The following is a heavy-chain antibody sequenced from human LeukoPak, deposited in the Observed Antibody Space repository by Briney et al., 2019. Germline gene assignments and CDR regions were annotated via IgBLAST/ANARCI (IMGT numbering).Heavy chain of an antibody. D-gene: IGHD2-15*01. V-gene: IGHV1-8*03. CDR1: GYTFTSYD. Sequence: ASVKVSCKASGYTFTSYDTNWVRQATGQGLEWMGWMNPNSGNTGYAQKFQGRVTITRNTSISTAYMELSSLRSEDTAVYYCARRPWRVAKDWYFDLWGRGTLVTVSS. CDR3: ARRPWRVAKDWYFDL. J-gene: IGHJ2*01. CDR2: MNPNSGNT.